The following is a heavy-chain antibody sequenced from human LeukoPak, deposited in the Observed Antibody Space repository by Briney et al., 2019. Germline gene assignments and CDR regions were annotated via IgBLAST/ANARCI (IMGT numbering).Heavy chain of an antibody. J-gene: IGHJ4*02. V-gene: IGHV4-4*07. CDR3: ARTGRSGSYHFDY. CDR2: IYTSGRT. CDR1: GGSISYYY. D-gene: IGHD3-10*01. Sequence: SETLSLTCTVSGGSISYYYWNWIRQPAGKGLEWIGRIYTSGRTYYNPSLKSRVTMSVDTSKNQFSLKLSSVTAADTAVYYCARTGRSGSYHFDYWGQGTLVTVSS.